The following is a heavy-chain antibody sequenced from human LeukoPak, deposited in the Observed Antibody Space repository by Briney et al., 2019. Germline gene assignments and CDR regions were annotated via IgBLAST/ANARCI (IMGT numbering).Heavy chain of an antibody. Sequence: SQTLSLTCTVSGGSISSGNYYWSWIRQPAGKGLEWIGRIYSSGSTNYNPSLKTRVTMSLDTSKNQFSLKLSSVTAADTAVYYCARGCRNTRCYLDFDYWGQGILVTVSS. CDR2: IYSSGST. CDR3: ARGCRNTRCYLDFDY. J-gene: IGHJ4*02. CDR1: GGSISSGNYY. D-gene: IGHD2-2*01. V-gene: IGHV4-61*02.